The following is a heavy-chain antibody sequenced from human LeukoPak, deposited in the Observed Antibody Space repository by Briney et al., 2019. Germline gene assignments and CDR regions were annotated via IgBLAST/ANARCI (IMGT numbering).Heavy chain of an antibody. CDR1: GYTFTGYY. D-gene: IGHD6-13*01. CDR2: INPNSGGT. V-gene: IGHV1-2*02. Sequence: ASVTVSCKASGYTFTGYYMHWVRQAPGQGLEGMGWINPNSGGTNYAQKFQGRVTMTRDTSISTAYMELSRLRSDDTAVYYCASLVEGQLGLDYWGQGILVTVSS. J-gene: IGHJ4*02. CDR3: ASLVEGQLGLDY.